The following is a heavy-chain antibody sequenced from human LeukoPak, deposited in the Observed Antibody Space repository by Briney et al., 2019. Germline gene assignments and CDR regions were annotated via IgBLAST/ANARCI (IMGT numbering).Heavy chain of an antibody. V-gene: IGHV3-74*01. CDR2: MNDDGTIT. CDR3: ARSVPGNAFDI. CDR1: GFTFSSYW. Sequence: PGGSLRLSCAASGFTFSSYWMHWFRQAPGKGLVWVSRMNDDGTITTYADSVKGRFTISRDNAKNRLYLQTNSLRVEDTAVYYCARSVPGNAFDIWGQGTMVTVSS. J-gene: IGHJ3*02. D-gene: IGHD2-2*01.